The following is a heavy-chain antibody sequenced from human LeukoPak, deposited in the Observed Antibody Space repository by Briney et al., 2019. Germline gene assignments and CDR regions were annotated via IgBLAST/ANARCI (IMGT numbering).Heavy chain of an antibody. CDR2: ISGSTTFM. CDR1: GFTFSSYT. Sequence: GGSLRLSCAASGFTFSSYTMNWVRQAPGKGLEWVSSISGSTTFMYYADSVKGRFTISRDTATNSLFLQMNSLRAEDTAVYYCARMYHAFDFWGQGTMVTVSS. J-gene: IGHJ3*01. CDR3: ARMYHAFDF. D-gene: IGHD2-2*01. V-gene: IGHV3-21*01.